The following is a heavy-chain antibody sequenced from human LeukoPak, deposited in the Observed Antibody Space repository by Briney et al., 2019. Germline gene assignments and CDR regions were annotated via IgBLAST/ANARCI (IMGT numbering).Heavy chain of an antibody. CDR2: ISGSGGST. J-gene: IGHJ4*02. Sequence: PGGSLRLSCAASGFTFSSYAMSWVRQAPGKGLEWVSAISGSGGSTYYADSVKGRFTISRDNSKNPLYLQMNSLKAEDTAVYYCAGYYDFWSGYPVYWGQGTLVTVSS. D-gene: IGHD3-3*01. V-gene: IGHV3-23*01. CDR3: AGYYDFWSGYPVY. CDR1: GFTFSSYA.